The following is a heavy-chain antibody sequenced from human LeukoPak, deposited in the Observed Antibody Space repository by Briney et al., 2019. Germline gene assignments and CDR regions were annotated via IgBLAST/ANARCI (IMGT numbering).Heavy chain of an antibody. V-gene: IGHV3-53*01. J-gene: IGHJ4*02. CDR2: IYSGGST. CDR3: ASLREGLTIGDY. Sequence: PGGFLRLSCAASGFTVSSNYMSWVRQAPGKGLEWVSVIYSGGSTYYADSVKGRFTISRDNSKNTLYLQMNSLRAEDTAVYYCASLREGLTIGDYWGQGTLVTVSS. CDR1: GFTVSSNY. D-gene: IGHD3-16*01.